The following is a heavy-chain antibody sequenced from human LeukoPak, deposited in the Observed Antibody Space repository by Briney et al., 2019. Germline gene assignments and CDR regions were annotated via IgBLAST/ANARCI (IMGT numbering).Heavy chain of an antibody. Sequence: PSETLSLTCAVYGGCFSGYYWSWIRQPPGKGLEWIGEINHSGSTNYNPSLKSRVTISVDTSKNQFSLKLSSVTAADTAVYYCARGRRDGYNYHHNFDYWGQGTLVTVSS. CDR1: GGCFSGYY. CDR3: ARGRRDGYNYHHNFDY. CDR2: INHSGST. D-gene: IGHD5-24*01. J-gene: IGHJ4*02. V-gene: IGHV4-34*01.